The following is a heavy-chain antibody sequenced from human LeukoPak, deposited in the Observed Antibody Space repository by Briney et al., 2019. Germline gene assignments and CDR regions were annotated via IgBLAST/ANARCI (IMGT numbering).Heavy chain of an antibody. Sequence: GGSLRLSCAASGFTFSDYYMSWIRQAPGKGLEWVSYISSSGSTIYYADSVKGRFTISRDNAKNSLYLQMSSLRAEDTAVYYCARVYSSGWYSGLDYYFDYWGQGTLVTVSS. CDR3: ARVYSSGWYSGLDYYFDY. D-gene: IGHD6-19*01. V-gene: IGHV3-11*01. J-gene: IGHJ4*02. CDR2: ISSSGSTI. CDR1: GFTFSDYY.